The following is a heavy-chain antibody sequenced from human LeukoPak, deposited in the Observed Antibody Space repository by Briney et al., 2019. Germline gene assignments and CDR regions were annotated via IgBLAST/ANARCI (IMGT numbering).Heavy chain of an antibody. J-gene: IGHJ4*02. CDR3: ARDLEFFGRYLDY. CDR1: GFTFSTYV. CDR2: LSGSGATT. D-gene: IGHD3-10*01. Sequence: PGGSLRLSCAASGFTFSTYVMSWVRQAPGKGLEWVSNLSGSGATTYYADSVKGRFTISRDNSKNTVYLQMNSLRAEDTAVYYCARDLEFFGRYLDYWGQGTLVTVSS. V-gene: IGHV3-23*01.